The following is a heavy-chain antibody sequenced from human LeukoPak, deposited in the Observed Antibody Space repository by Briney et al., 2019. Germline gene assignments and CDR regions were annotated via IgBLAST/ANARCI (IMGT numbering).Heavy chain of an antibody. J-gene: IGHJ6*03. D-gene: IGHD3-3*01. V-gene: IGHV3-7*01. CDR2: IKQDGSEK. CDR3: ARVGYDFWSGYLDYYYYYYMDV. CDR1: GFTFSSYW. Sequence: PGGSLRLSCAASGFTFSSYWMGWVRKAPGKGLEWVANIKQDGSEKYYVDSVKGRFTISRDNAKNSLYLQMNSLRAEDTAVYYCARVGYDFWSGYLDYYYYYYMDVWGKGTTVTVSS.